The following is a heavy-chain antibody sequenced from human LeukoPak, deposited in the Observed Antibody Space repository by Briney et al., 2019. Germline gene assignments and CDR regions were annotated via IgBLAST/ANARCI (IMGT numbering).Heavy chain of an antibody. CDR3: AKMWLHGPFDY. Sequence: PGGSLRLSCAASGFTFSSYWMSWVRQAPGKGLVWVANIKQDGSEKYYVDSVKGRFTISRDNAKNSLYLQMNSLRAEDTAVYYCAKMWLHGPFDYWGQGTLVTVSS. CDR1: GFTFSSYW. V-gene: IGHV3-7*01. J-gene: IGHJ4*02. D-gene: IGHD3-22*01. CDR2: IKQDGSEK.